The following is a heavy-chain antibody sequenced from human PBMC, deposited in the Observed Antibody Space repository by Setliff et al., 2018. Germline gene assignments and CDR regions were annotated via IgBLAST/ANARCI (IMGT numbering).Heavy chain of an antibody. D-gene: IGHD3-10*01. V-gene: IGHV3-23*01. Sequence: QNGGSLRLSCAASGFTFSTYAINWVRQAPGKGLEWVSSATGSGGDRDYADSVKGRFTISRDNSKNTLYLQMNSLRAEDTAVYYCVTSTIIIYYFDFWGQGTPVTVSS. CDR1: GFTFSTYA. CDR3: VTSTIIIYYFDF. CDR2: ATGSGGDR. J-gene: IGHJ4*02.